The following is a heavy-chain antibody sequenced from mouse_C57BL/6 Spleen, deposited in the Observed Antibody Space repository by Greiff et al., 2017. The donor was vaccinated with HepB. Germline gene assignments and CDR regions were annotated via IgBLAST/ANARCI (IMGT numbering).Heavy chain of an antibody. CDR3: ARAPLTGFDY. D-gene: IGHD4-1*01. CDR1: GFTFSDYY. CDR2: INYDGSST. Sequence: EVQLVESEGGLVQPGSSMKLSCTASGFTFSDYYMAWVRQVPEKGLEWVANINYDGSSTYYLDSLKSRFIISRDNAKNILYLQMSSLKSEDTATYYCARAPLTGFDYWGQGTTLTVSS. J-gene: IGHJ2*01. V-gene: IGHV5-16*01.